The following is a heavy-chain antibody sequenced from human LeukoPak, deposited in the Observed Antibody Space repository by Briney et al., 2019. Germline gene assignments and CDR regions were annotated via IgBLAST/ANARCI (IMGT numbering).Heavy chain of an antibody. D-gene: IGHD1-26*01. J-gene: IGHJ4*02. CDR2: MNPDNGNT. CDR1: GYTFTSYY. V-gene: IGHV1-8*02. CDR3: SRARPDFGSSYTVSDY. Sequence: ASVKVSCKASGYTFTSYYMHWVRQAPGQGLEWMGWMNPDNGNTGYAQKFQGRVTMSRDTSISTAYMELTSLRSDDTAVYYCSRARPDFGSSYTVSDYWGQGTLLTVSS.